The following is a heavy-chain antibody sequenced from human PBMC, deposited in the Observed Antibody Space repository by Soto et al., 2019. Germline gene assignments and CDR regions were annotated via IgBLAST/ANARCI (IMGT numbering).Heavy chain of an antibody. V-gene: IGHV1-46*01. CDR2: INPSGGST. D-gene: IGHD5-12*01. CDR1: GYTFTSYY. J-gene: IGHJ4*02. CDR3: AMHSGYDYVFDY. Sequence: GASVKVSCKASGYTFTSYYMHWVRQAPGQGLEWMGIINPSGGSTSYAKKFQGRVTMTRDTSTSTVYMELSSLRSDDTAVYFCAMHSGYDYVFDYWGRGTMVTVSS.